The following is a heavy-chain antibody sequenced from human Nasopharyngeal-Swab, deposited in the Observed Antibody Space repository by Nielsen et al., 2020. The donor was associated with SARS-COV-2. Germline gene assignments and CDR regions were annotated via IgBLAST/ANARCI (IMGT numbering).Heavy chain of an antibody. CDR1: GYTFTCYY. D-gene: IGHD5-12*01. J-gene: IGHJ6*02. Sequence: ASVKVSCKASGYTFTCYYMHWVRQAPGQGLEWMGWINPNSGGTSYAQKFQGWVTMTRDTSISTAYMELGRLRSDDTAVYYCARERRIVATILSDYYYGMDVWGQGTTVTVSS. CDR2: INPNSGGT. V-gene: IGHV1-2*04. CDR3: ARERRIVATILSDYYYGMDV.